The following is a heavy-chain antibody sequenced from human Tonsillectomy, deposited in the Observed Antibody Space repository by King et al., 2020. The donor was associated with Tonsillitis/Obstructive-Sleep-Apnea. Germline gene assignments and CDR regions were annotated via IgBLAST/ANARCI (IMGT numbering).Heavy chain of an antibody. Sequence: VQLVESGGGLVQPGGSLRLSCAASGVTFSNYLMSWVRQAPGKGLEWVANIKQDESEKYYVYSVKGRFTIPRDNAKNSLYLQMNSLRAEDTAVYYCARDLSCTSTSCYAGSWFDPWGQGTLVTVSS. CDR1: GVTFSNYL. D-gene: IGHD2-2*01. V-gene: IGHV3-7*04. J-gene: IGHJ5*02. CDR3: ARDLSCTSTSCYAGSWFDP. CDR2: IKQDESEK.